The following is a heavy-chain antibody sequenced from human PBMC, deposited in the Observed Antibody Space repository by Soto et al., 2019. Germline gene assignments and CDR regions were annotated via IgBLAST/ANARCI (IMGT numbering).Heavy chain of an antibody. CDR1: GYTFTSYG. CDR3: FRGSSSSGTAFAY. V-gene: IGHV1-18*01. CDR2: IGPYNGNT. J-gene: IGHJ4*02. D-gene: IGHD6-6*01. Sequence: GASVKVSCKASGYTFTSYGISWVRQAPGQGLEWMGWIGPYNGNTNYAQKFQGRVTMTTDTSTSTVYMELRTLTSDDTAVYYFFRGSSSSGTAFAYCGQGTLVPGSS.